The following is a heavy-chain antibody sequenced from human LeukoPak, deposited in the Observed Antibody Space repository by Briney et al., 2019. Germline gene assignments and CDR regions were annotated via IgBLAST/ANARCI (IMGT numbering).Heavy chain of an antibody. Sequence: SETKSLTYAFVDGSLSGYYCCWIHQPPEKRLEWIGEISHSGTTNYNPSLKSRVTISVDTSKNQFSLKLSSVTAADTAVYYCASRSGFLWGQGTLVTVSS. CDR2: ISHSGTT. CDR1: DGSLSGYY. CDR3: ASRSGFL. D-gene: IGHD3-22*01. V-gene: IGHV4-34*01. J-gene: IGHJ4*02.